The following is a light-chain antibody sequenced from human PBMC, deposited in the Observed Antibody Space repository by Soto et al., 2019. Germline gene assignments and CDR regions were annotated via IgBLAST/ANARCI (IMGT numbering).Light chain of an antibody. Sequence: KFPHTPSSLSASGGDRFTITCRASRGISSYLACYQQKPGKAPKLLFYAASTLQSGVPSRFSGRGSGPDFTLTISSMQPEDSATYFCQQLYSYPQTFGQGIRLEIK. CDR3: QQLYSYPQT. CDR2: AAS. V-gene: IGKV1-9*01. CDR1: RGISSY. J-gene: IGKJ5*01.